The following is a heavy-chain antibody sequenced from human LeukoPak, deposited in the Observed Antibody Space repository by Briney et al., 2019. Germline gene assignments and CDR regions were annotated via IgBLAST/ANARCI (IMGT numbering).Heavy chain of an antibody. CDR3: AKDKAYSSGWYEVFQREVYYYYGMDV. CDR1: GFAFSSYA. V-gene: IGHV3-30-3*01. J-gene: IGHJ6*02. D-gene: IGHD6-19*01. CDR2: VSYDGGSK. Sequence: GGSLRLSCAASGFAFSSYAMHWVRQGPGKGLEWVALVSYDGGSKYYADSVKGRITISRDNSKNTLHLQMSSLRTEDTAVYYCAKDKAYSSGWYEVFQREVYYYYGMDVWGQGTTVTVSS.